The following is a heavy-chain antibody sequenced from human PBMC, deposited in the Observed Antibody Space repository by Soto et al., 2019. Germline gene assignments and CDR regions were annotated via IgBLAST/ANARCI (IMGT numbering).Heavy chain of an antibody. V-gene: IGHV4-59*01. D-gene: IGHD3-10*01. CDR3: ATQWLGEFGSRFAH. CDR1: GGSISSYY. J-gene: IGHJ4*02. Sequence: QLQLQESGPELVKPSETLSLTCTVSGGSISSYYWTWIRQPPGKGLEWIGYIYYSGSTKYNPSRKSRVSISLDTSKPQPPPKLRSVSVADTALYSCATQWLGEFGSRFAHSRQGTLVSASS. CDR2: IYYSGST.